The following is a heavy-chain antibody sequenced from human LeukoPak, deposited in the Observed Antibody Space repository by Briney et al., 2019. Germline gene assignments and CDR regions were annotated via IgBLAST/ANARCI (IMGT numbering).Heavy chain of an antibody. CDR1: GFTFSDYY. CDR3: ARSIPAGNRR. D-gene: IGHD2-2*01. CDR2: ISSSGSTI. J-gene: IGHJ4*02. Sequence: GGSLRLSCAASGFTFSDYYMSWIRQAPGEGLEWVSYISSSGSTIDYADSVKGRITISKDNAKNSLYLQMNSLRAEDTAVYYCARSIPAGNRRWGQGTLVTVSS. V-gene: IGHV3-11*01.